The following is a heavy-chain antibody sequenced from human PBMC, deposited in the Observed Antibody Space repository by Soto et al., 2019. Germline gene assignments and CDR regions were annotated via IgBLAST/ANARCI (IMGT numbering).Heavy chain of an antibody. V-gene: IGHV3-30*18. CDR1: GFTFSNFV. J-gene: IGHJ4*02. CDR3: AKNYGGNGFFFDY. Sequence: QVQLVESGGGVVQPGRSLRLSCAASGFTFSNFVMHWVRQAPGKGLEWVTLISYDGSTQYYVESVKGRFTISRDNSKNTLYLQMNSLRAEDTAVYYCAKNYGGNGFFFDYWGPGALVTVSS. D-gene: IGHD2-15*01. CDR2: ISYDGSTQ.